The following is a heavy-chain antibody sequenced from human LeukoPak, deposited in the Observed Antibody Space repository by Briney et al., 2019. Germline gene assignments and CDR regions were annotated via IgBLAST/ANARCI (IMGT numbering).Heavy chain of an antibody. Sequence: GGSLRLFCAASGSTFSRYWMSSVRQAPGKGLEWVVNIKQDGSEKYYVDSVKGQFTLSRDNAKNSLYLQMNSLRAEDTAVYYCAKVGFREVFDYWGQGTLVSVSS. V-gene: IGHV3-7*01. CDR3: AKVGFREVFDY. CDR2: IKQDGSEK. CDR1: GSTFSRYW. D-gene: IGHD3-10*01. J-gene: IGHJ4*02.